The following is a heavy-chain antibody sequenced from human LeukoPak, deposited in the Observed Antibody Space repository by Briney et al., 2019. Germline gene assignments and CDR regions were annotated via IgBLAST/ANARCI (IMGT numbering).Heavy chain of an antibody. J-gene: IGHJ4*02. CDR3: ARQHCAGGTCYDDRGFFDF. V-gene: IGHV1-69*06. CDR2: FIPRFGTT. Sequence: GASVKVSCKASGGTFSTDAINWIRQAPGQGLEWMGGFIPRFGTTFYAQKFQGRVTLVADKSTNAAFMEVSSLTSDDTAVYYCARQHCAGGTCYDDRGFFDFWGQGTLGTVSS. CDR1: GGTFSTDA. D-gene: IGHD2-15*01.